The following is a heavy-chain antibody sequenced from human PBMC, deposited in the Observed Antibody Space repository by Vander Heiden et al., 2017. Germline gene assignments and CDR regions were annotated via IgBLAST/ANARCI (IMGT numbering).Heavy chain of an antibody. Sequence: QVQLAESGGGVCQPVSSLRLSCAASGFTFSSCGMHGVRQAPGKGLEWVAVIWYDGSNKYYADSVKGRFTIPRDNSKHTLYLQMNSLRAEDTAVYYCARDRPRYNYWYFDLWGRGTLVTVSS. V-gene: IGHV3-33*01. CDR2: IWYDGSNK. CDR1: GFTFSSCG. D-gene: IGHD5-18*01. CDR3: ARDRPRYNYWYFDL. J-gene: IGHJ2*01.